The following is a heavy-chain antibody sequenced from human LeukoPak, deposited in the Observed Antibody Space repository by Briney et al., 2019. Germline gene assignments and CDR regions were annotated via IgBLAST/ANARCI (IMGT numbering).Heavy chain of an antibody. V-gene: IGHV3-20*04. Sequence: GGSLRLSCAASGFTFDDYGMSWVRQAPGKGLEWVSGINWDGGSTGYADSVKGRFTISRDNAKNSPYLQMNSLRAEDTALYYCARDACGGDCYSDYYYYYYMDVWGKGTTVTVSS. CDR1: GFTFDDYG. D-gene: IGHD2-21*02. CDR3: ARDACGGDCYSDYYYYYYMDV. J-gene: IGHJ6*03. CDR2: INWDGGST.